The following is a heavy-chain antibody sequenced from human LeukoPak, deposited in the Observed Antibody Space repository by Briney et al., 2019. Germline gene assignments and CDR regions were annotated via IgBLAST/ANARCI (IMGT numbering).Heavy chain of an antibody. CDR3: ARDGIAVAGLDY. Sequence: GGSLRLSCAASGFTFSSYWMHWVRHAPGKGLVWVSRINSDGSSTSYADSVKGRFTISRDNAKNTLYLQMNSLRAEDTAVYYCARDGIAVAGLDYWGQGTLVTVSS. CDR2: INSDGSST. D-gene: IGHD6-19*01. CDR1: GFTFSSYW. J-gene: IGHJ4*02. V-gene: IGHV3-74*01.